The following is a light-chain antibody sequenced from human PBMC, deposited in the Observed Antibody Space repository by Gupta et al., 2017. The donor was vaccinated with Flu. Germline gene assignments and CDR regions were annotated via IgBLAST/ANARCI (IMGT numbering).Light chain of an antibody. V-gene: IGKV1-17*01. CDR3: LQHNTFPPT. J-gene: IGKJ1*01. CDR2: DAS. Sequence: DIQMTQSPSSLSASMGDRVTISCRASQAIRNYLGWYQLKPGEAPKRLIYDASRLQSGVPSRFSGSGSGTKFTLTISSLQPEDFATYYCLQHNTFPPTFGQGTKVEIK. CDR1: QAIRNY.